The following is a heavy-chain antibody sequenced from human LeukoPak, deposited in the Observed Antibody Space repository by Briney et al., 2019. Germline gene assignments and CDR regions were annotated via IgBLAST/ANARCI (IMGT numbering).Heavy chain of an antibody. CDR2: INGDGSTK. CDR1: GFTFSSYW. CDR3: ARETAGGNAH. J-gene: IGHJ4*02. Sequence: GGSLRLSCAAPGFTFSSYWIHWVRQAPGKGLVWVSRINGDGSTKSYADSVRGRFTISRDNAANTLYLQMNSLRAEDSAVYHCARETAGGNAHWGQGTLVTVSS. V-gene: IGHV3-74*01. D-gene: IGHD6-13*01.